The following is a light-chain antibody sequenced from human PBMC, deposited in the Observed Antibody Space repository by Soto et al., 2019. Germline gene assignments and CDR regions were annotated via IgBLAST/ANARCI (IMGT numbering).Light chain of an antibody. CDR3: LQDYNYPWT. CDR2: AAS. CDR1: QDIRSD. Sequence: AIQMTQSPSSLSTSVGDRVTITCRASQDIRSDLGWYQQKPGKAPKLLIYAASTLQSGVPSRFSGSGSGTDFTLTISSLQPEDFATYYCLQDYNYPWTFGQGTKVKIK. J-gene: IGKJ1*01. V-gene: IGKV1-6*01.